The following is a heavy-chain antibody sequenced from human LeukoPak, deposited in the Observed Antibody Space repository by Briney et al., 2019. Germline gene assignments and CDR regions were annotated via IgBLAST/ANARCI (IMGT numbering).Heavy chain of an antibody. D-gene: IGHD2-2*01. Sequence: GGSLRLSCAASGFTFSSYWMSWVRQAPGKGLEWVANIKQDGSEKYYVDSVKGRFTISGDNAKNSLYLQMNSLRAEDTAVYYCARDWHSTPRGYYYGMDVWGQGTTVTVSS. CDR1: GFTFSSYW. J-gene: IGHJ6*02. V-gene: IGHV3-7*01. CDR3: ARDWHSTPRGYYYGMDV. CDR2: IKQDGSEK.